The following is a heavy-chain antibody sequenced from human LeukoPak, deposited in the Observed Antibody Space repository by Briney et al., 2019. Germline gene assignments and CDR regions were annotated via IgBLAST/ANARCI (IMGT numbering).Heavy chain of an antibody. CDR3: ATDYYDFWSGYLPPFDP. Sequence: ASVKVSCKVSGYTLTELSMHWVRQAPGKGLEWMGGFDPEDGETIYAQKFRGRVTMTEDTSTDTAYMELSSLRSEDTAVYYCATDYYDFWSGYLPPFDPWGQGTLVTVSS. CDR1: GYTLTELS. D-gene: IGHD3-3*01. V-gene: IGHV1-24*01. CDR2: FDPEDGET. J-gene: IGHJ5*02.